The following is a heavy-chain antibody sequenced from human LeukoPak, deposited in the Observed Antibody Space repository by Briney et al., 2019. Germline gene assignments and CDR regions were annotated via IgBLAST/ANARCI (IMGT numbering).Heavy chain of an antibody. Sequence: GGSLRLSCAASGFTFSSYWMSWVRQAPGKGLEWVSSISSSSSYIYYADSVKGRFTISRDNAKNSLHLQMNSLRAEDTAVYYCAGVGRRFGELSLDYWGQGTLVTVSS. J-gene: IGHJ4*02. CDR1: GFTFSSYW. CDR2: ISSSSSYI. CDR3: AGVGRRFGELSLDY. D-gene: IGHD3-10*01. V-gene: IGHV3-21*01.